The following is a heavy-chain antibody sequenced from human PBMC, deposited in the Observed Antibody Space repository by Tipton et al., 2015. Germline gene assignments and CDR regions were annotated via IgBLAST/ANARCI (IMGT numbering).Heavy chain of an antibody. CDR3: ARARGRHGGLFDS. CDR1: GGSVGSYNYY. Sequence: TLSLTCTVSGGSVGSYNYYWSWIRQPPGKGLEWIGYISNTGNTHYNPSLRSRVAMSMDTSKNQFSLKLSSVIASDTAVYYCARARGRHGGLFDSWGQGILVTVPS. V-gene: IGHV4-61*01. J-gene: IGHJ4*02. D-gene: IGHD4-23*01. CDR2: ISNTGNT.